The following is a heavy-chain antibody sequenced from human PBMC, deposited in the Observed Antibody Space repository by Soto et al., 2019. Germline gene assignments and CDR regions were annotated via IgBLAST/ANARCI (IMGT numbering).Heavy chain of an antibody. D-gene: IGHD5-12*01. J-gene: IGHJ3*01. Sequence: SETLSLTCAVSGDSISSGFHWSWIRQTAGKRLEWNGRMYHTGTTDYNPSLKRRLSMSVDSSKNQFSLRLSSVTAADTALYYCARDVGYTGYEQGNPFDLWGQGTMVTVSS. CDR2: MYHTGTT. CDR1: GDSISSGFH. V-gene: IGHV4-38-2*02. CDR3: ARDVGYTGYEQGNPFDL.